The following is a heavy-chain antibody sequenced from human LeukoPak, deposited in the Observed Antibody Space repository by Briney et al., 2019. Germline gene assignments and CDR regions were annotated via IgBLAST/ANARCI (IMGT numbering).Heavy chain of an antibody. J-gene: IGHJ4*02. CDR3: TTALAGTFDY. V-gene: IGHV3-15*01. Sequence: GGSLRLSCEASGFTFSAYAMTWVRQAPGKGLQWVGRIKSRTDGGTTDYAAPVKGRFTISRDDSRNTLFLQMNSLKAEDTAVYYCTTALAGTFDYWGQGTLVTVSS. D-gene: IGHD1-7*01. CDR2: IKSRTDGGTT. CDR1: GFTFSAYA.